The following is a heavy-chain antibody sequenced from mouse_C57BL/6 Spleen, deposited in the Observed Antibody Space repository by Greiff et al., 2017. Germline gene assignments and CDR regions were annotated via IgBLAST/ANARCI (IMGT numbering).Heavy chain of an antibody. CDR1: GYTFTDYA. V-gene: IGHV1-67*01. D-gene: IGHD1-1*01. CDR2: ISTYYGDA. J-gene: IGHJ1*03. CDR3: ARSPYYDSSNSYWYFDV. Sequence: VQLQQSGPELVRPGVSVKISCKGSGYTFTDYAMHWVKQSHAKSLEWIGVISTYYGDASYNQKFKDKATMTVDKSSSTAYMELARLTSEDSAVYYCARSPYYDSSNSYWYFDVWGTGTTVTVSS.